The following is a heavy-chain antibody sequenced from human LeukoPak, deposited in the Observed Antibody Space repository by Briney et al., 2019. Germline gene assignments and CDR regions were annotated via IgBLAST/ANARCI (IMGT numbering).Heavy chain of an antibody. Sequence: GGSLRLSCAASGFTFSDYNMRWIRQAPGKGLEWVSSISRSGSTKCYADSVKGRFTISRDNAKNSLYLQLNSLRAEDTAVYYCARDRLPYYDNSGETSPDYWGQGTLVTVSS. CDR2: ISRSGSTK. D-gene: IGHD3-22*01. J-gene: IGHJ4*02. V-gene: IGHV3-11*01. CDR3: ARDRLPYYDNSGETSPDY. CDR1: GFTFSDYN.